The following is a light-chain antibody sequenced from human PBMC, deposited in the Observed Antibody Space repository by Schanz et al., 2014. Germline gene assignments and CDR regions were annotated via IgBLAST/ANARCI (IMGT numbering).Light chain of an antibody. V-gene: IGLV1-40*01. J-gene: IGLJ2*01. CDR1: SSNFGAGYD. CDR2: ANT. CDR3: QSYDSSLRAV. Sequence: QSVLTQPPSVSGAPGQRVTISCTGSSSNFGAGYDVHWYQLLPGTAPKLLIYANTNRPSGVPDRFSGSKSGTSASLAITGLQTEDEADYYCQSYDSSLRAVFGGGTKLTVL.